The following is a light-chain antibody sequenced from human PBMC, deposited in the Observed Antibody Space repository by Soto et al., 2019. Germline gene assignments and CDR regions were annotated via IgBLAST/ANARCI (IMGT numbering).Light chain of an antibody. Sequence: QSALTQPRSVSGSPGQSVAISCTGTSSDVGDYNYVSWYQQHPGKAPKVMIYDVSKRPSGVPDRFSGSKSGNTASPTISGLQAEDEADYYCRSYAGSPYVFGTGTKVTV. CDR1: SSDVGDYNY. V-gene: IGLV2-11*01. CDR3: RSYAGSPYV. CDR2: DVS. J-gene: IGLJ1*01.